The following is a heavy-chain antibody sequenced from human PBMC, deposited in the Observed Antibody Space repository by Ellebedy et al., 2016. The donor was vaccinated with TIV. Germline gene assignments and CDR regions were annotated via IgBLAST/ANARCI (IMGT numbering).Heavy chain of an antibody. CDR3: AREQGSVFHH. CDR2: IDPNNGGT. J-gene: IGHJ4*02. V-gene: IGHV1-2*02. Sequence: AASVKVSCKASGYIFTGYYLHWVRQAPGQGLQWMGWIDPNNGGTHFAQNFQGMVTMTRDTSLSTVYMELRRLKSDDTAVYYCAREQGSVFHHWGQGTLVTVSS. CDR1: GYIFTGYY.